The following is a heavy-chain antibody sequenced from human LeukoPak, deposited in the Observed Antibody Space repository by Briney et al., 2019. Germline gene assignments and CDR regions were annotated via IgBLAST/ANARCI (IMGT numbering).Heavy chain of an antibody. CDR3: ARLDYYHFDY. D-gene: IGHD3-22*01. J-gene: IGHJ4*02. V-gene: IGHV4-59*01. Sequence: SETLSLTCTVSGGSISRYYWSWTRQPPGKGLEWIGYISYSGSTKYNPSLMSRVTISVDTSKNQFSLKLSSATAADTAVYYCARLDYYHFDYWGQGTVVTVS. CDR2: ISYSGST. CDR1: GGSISRYY.